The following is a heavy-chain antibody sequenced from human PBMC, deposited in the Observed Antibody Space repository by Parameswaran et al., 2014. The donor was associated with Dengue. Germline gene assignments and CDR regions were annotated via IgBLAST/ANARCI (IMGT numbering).Heavy chain of an antibody. J-gene: IGHJ4*02. V-gene: IGHV4-4*02. Sequence: AGGSLRLSCAVSGASVSSQNWWNWVRQSPEKGLEWIGEIHHSGTTHYNPSLKGRVTISIDKSKNQFSLKVNSVTAADTAVYYCARGLHASHYYDTSGPSDYWGQGTLVTVSS. D-gene: IGHD3-22*01. CDR3: ARGLHASHYYDTSGPSDY. CDR1: GASVSSQNW. CDR2: IHHSGTT.